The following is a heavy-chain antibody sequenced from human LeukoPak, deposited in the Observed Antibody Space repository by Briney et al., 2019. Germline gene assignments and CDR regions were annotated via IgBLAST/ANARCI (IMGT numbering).Heavy chain of an antibody. CDR3: ARRRVVVTAPPRYNWFDP. V-gene: IGHV1-8*01. J-gene: IGHJ5*02. CDR1: GYSFTDYD. D-gene: IGHD2-21*02. Sequence: ASVKVSCKTSGYSFTDYDIHWVRQAAGQGLECLGWMNPNSGNTNYAQKFQGRVTMTRNTSISTAYMELSSLRSEDTAVYYCARRRVVVTAPPRYNWFDPWGQGTLVTVSS. CDR2: MNPNSGNT.